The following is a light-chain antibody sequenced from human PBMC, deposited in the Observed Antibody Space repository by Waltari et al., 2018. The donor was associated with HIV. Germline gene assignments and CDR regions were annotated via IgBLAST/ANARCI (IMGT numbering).Light chain of an antibody. J-gene: IGLJ1*01. V-gene: IGLV1-47*01. CDR1: SPNIGSNY. CDR3: AAWDGRRGV. CDR2: RNN. Sequence: QSVLTPPPSASGTPGQRVTISCSGSSPNIGSNYVHWYHQPPGTAPKLLIYRNNQRPSGVPDRFSGSKSGTSASLAISGLRSEDEADYYCAAWDGRRGVFGTGTKVTVL.